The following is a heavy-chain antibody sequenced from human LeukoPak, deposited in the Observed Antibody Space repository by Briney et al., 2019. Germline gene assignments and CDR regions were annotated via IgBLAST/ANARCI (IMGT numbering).Heavy chain of an antibody. D-gene: IGHD6-13*01. CDR1: GFTFSTYE. Sequence: GGSLRLSCAASGFTFSTYEMNWVRQAPGKGLEWVSYIFNSDDTIKYADSVKDRFTISRDNAQNSLYLQIDSLRAEDTAIYYCARVGYSSSWHSGSAFDIWGQGTMVTVSS. CDR2: IFNSDDTI. CDR3: ARVGYSSSWHSGSAFDI. J-gene: IGHJ3*02. V-gene: IGHV3-48*03.